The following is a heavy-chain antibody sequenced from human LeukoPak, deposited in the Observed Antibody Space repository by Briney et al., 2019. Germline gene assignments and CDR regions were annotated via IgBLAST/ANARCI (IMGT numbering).Heavy chain of an antibody. Sequence: PGGSPRLSCAASGFTFSSCGMHWVRQRPGKGLEWVAYSRYDGSDKYYIDSVRGRFTIARDNPKETLYLQMTSLSHDDTAVYFCVKDVGVGASYFDNWGQGTLVAVSP. J-gene: IGHJ4*02. CDR3: VKDVGVGASYFDN. CDR2: SRYDGSDK. D-gene: IGHD1-26*01. V-gene: IGHV3-30*02. CDR1: GFTFSSCG.